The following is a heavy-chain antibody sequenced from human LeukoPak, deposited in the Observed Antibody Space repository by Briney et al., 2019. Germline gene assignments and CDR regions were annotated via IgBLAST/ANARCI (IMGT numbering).Heavy chain of an antibody. CDR3: ARDAERGSIFGVVEAMEDNWFDP. J-gene: IGHJ5*02. Sequence: GGSLRLSCAASGFTFSSYSMNWVRQAPGKGLEWVSSISSSSSYIYYADSVKGRFTISRDNAKNSLYLQMNSLRAEDTAVYYCARDAERGSIFGVVEAMEDNWFDPWGQGTLVTVSS. V-gene: IGHV3-21*01. CDR2: ISSSSSYI. D-gene: IGHD3-3*01. CDR1: GFTFSSYS.